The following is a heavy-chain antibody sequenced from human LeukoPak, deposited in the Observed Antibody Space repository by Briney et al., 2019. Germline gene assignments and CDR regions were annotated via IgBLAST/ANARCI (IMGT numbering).Heavy chain of an antibody. CDR2: IDPSESYI. CDR1: GYNFDTYW. CDR3: AAHIFRGNYNGFDH. Sequence: GESLKISCQASGYNFDTYWISWVRQMPGKGLEWMGRIDPSESYISYSPSFQGHVTISADKSISTAYLQWGGLNASDTAIYYCAAHIFRGNYNGFDHWGQGTLVTVSS. J-gene: IGHJ5*02. V-gene: IGHV5-10-1*01. D-gene: IGHD3-10*01.